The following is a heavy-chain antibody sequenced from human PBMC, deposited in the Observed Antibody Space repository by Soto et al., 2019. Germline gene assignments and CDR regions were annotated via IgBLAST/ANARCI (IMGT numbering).Heavy chain of an antibody. CDR2: IYYSGTT. V-gene: IGHV4-28*01. CDR3: ASRYGSGKYYFDF. J-gene: IGHJ4*02. D-gene: IGHD3-10*01. Sequence: ASETLSLTCAVSGYSISSSNWWGWIRQPPGKGLEWIGYIYYSGTTYYNPSLKSRVTMSVDTSKNQFSLKLTSVTAVDTAVYYCASRYGSGKYYFDFWGQGTPVTVSS. CDR1: GYSISSSNW.